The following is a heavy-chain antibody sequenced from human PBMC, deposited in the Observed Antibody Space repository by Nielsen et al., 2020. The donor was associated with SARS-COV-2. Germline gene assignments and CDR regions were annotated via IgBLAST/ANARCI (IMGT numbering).Heavy chain of an antibody. D-gene: IGHD2-2*01. Sequence: GGSLRLSCAASGVTFSDYAMTWVRQAPGKGLEWVSSISTSGGGTYYADSVKGRFTISRDNSKNTLYLQMNSLRAEDTAVYYCAGHPREDIVVVPAADAWGQGTLVTVSS. CDR2: ISTSGGGT. J-gene: IGHJ5*02. CDR3: AGHPREDIVVVPAADA. V-gene: IGHV3-23*01. CDR1: GVTFSDYA.